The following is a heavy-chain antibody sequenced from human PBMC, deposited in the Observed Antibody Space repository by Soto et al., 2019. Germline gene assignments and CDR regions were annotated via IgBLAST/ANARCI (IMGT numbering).Heavy chain of an antibody. CDR2: ISPFNRDA. Sequence: VASVKVSCKFSGFTYPNDGVSWVRQAPGQGLEWMAWISPFNRDANYAPKFQDRATVTGDMSAGTVYMELTGLTSDDTAVYYCARDERRANGGNGYYFDYWGQGTQVTVSS. V-gene: IGHV1-18*04. D-gene: IGHD2-15*01. CDR3: ARDERRANGGNGYYFDY. CDR1: GFTYPNDG. J-gene: IGHJ4*02.